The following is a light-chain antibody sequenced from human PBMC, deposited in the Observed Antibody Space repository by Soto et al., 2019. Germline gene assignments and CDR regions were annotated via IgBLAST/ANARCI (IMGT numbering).Light chain of an antibody. J-gene: IGKJ1*01. CDR3: QQYYSTPPT. CDR1: QSVLYSSNNENY. Sequence: DIVMTQSPDSLAVSLGERATINCKSSQSVLYSSNNENYLAWYQQKPGQPPSLLIYSASTRESGVPDRFSGSGSGTDFTLTISSLQAEDVAVYYCQQYYSTPPTFGQGTKVEIK. V-gene: IGKV4-1*01. CDR2: SAS.